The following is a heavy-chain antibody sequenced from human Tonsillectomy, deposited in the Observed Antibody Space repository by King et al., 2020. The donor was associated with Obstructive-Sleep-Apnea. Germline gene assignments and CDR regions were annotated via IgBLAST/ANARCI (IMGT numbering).Heavy chain of an antibody. D-gene: IGHD5-24*01. CDR2: IWYDGSNK. CDR1: GFTFSSYG. V-gene: IGHV3-33*01. J-gene: IGHJ4*02. CDR3: ARGRMATSPYYFDY. Sequence: VQLVESGGGVVQPGRSLRLSCVASGFTFSSYGMHWVRQDPGKGLEWVAVIWYDGSNKHHADSLKGRITISRDNSKNTWYLQMNNLRAEDTAFYYCARGRMATSPYYFDYWGQETLVTFSS.